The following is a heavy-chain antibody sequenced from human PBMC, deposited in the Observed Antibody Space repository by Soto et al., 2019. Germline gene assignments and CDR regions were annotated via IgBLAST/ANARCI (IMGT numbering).Heavy chain of an antibody. V-gene: IGHV3-21*04. J-gene: IGHJ5*02. Sequence: GGSLRLSCAASGFTFSSYSMNWVRQAPGKGLEWVSSISSSSSYIYYADSVKGRFTISRDNAQNSLYLLMNSLKTEDTAIYYCSKYSGSSTIPAALGQGTLVTVSS. CDR1: GFTFSSYS. D-gene: IGHD1-26*01. CDR2: ISSSSSYI. CDR3: SKYSGSSTIPAA.